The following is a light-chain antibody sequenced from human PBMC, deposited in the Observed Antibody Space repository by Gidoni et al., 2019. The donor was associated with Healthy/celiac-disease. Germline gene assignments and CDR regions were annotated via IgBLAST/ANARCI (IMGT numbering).Light chain of an antibody. Sequence: QSALTQPPSASGSPGQSVTISCTGTSSDVGGYNYGSWYQQHPGKAPKLMIYEVSKRPSGVPDRFSGSKSGNTASLTVSGLQAEDEADYYCSSYAGTFWVFGTGTKVTVL. CDR2: EVS. CDR1: SSDVGGYNY. V-gene: IGLV2-8*01. CDR3: SSYAGTFWV. J-gene: IGLJ1*01.